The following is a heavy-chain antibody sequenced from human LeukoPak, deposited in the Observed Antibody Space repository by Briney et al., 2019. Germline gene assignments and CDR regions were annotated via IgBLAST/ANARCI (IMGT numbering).Heavy chain of an antibody. J-gene: IGHJ6*03. D-gene: IGHD3-3*01. CDR1: GYTFTSYG. CDR3: ARAYYDFWSGYSTIYYYYYMDV. CDR2: ISAYNGNT. Sequence: ASVKVSCKASGYTFTSYGISWVRQAPGQGLEWIGWISAYNGNTNYAQKLQGRVAMTTDTSTSTAYMELRSLRSDDTAVYYCARAYYDFWSGYSTIYYYYYMDVWGKGTTVTVSS. V-gene: IGHV1-18*01.